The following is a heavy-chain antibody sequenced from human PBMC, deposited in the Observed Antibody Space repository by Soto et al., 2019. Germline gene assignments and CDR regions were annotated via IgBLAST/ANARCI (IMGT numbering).Heavy chain of an antibody. CDR1: GGSISSYY. D-gene: IGHD6-13*01. J-gene: IGHJ5*02. V-gene: IGHV4-59*01. CDR3: ARYGIAAAGSISFDP. CDR2: IYYSGST. Sequence: SETLSLTCTVSGGSISSYYWSWIRQPPGQGLEWIGYIYYSGSTNYNPSLKARVTISVDTSKHQCSLKLSPVTAADTSVYYFARYGIAAAGSISFDPWCQGTLVTVSS.